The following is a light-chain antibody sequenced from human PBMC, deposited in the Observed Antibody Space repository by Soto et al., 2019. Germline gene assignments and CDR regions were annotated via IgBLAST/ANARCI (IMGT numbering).Light chain of an antibody. J-gene: IGKJ1*01. Sequence: DIQMTQSPSSLSASVGDRVTITCRASQSISSYLNWYQQKPGKAPKLLIYAASSLQSVVPSRFSGRGSGTDFTLTISSRQPEDFATYYCHQSYSTLWTFGQGTKVEIK. CDR3: HQSYSTLWT. V-gene: IGKV1-39*01. CDR2: AAS. CDR1: QSISSY.